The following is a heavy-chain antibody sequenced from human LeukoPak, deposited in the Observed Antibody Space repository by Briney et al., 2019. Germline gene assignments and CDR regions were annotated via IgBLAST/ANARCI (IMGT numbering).Heavy chain of an antibody. CDR3: AKVRMITMIAYDAFDI. Sequence: GGSLRLSCAASGFTFSSYAMNWVRQAPGKGLEWVSYISSSGSTIYYADSVKGRFTISRDNAKNSLYLQMNSLRAEDTAVYYCAKVRMITMIAYDAFDIWGQGTMVTVSS. V-gene: IGHV3-48*03. CDR2: ISSSGSTI. CDR1: GFTFSSYA. J-gene: IGHJ3*02. D-gene: IGHD3-22*01.